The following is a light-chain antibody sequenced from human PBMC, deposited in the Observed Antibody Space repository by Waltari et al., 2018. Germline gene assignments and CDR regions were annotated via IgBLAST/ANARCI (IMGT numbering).Light chain of an antibody. J-gene: IGLJ3*02. V-gene: IGLV3-27*01. Sequence: SYELTQPSSVSVSPGQTARIPCSGAVLAKKYARWFQQKPGQAPVLVIYKDSERPSGIPERFSGSSSGTTVTLTISGAQVEDEADYYCYSDADNNRVFGGGTKLTVL. CDR1: VLAKKY. CDR3: YSDADNNRV. CDR2: KDS.